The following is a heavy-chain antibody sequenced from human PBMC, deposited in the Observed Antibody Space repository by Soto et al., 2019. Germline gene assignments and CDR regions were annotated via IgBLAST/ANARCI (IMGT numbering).Heavy chain of an antibody. D-gene: IGHD5-12*01. Sequence: WWSLRLSCASSGFTFSSYGMHWVRQAPGKGLEWVAVIWYDGSNKYYADSVKGRFTISRDNSKNTLYLQMNSLRAEDTAVYYCARDGYILKYFDYWGQGTLVTVSS. V-gene: IGHV3-33*01. CDR1: GFTFSSYG. CDR3: ARDGYILKYFDY. J-gene: IGHJ4*02. CDR2: IWYDGSNK.